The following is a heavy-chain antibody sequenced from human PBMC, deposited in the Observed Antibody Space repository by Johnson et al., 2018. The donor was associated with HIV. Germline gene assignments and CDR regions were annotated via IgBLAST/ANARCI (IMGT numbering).Heavy chain of an antibody. D-gene: IGHD2-15*01. Sequence: QVQLMESGGGFIQPGGSLRLSCAASGFTFSSYAMHWVRQAPGKGLEWVAFIRYDGSNKYYADSVKGRFTISRDNSKNTLYLQMNSLSAEYTAVYYCAKEGYCSGGSCYHLVESDAFDIWGQGTMVTVSS. V-gene: IGHV3-30*02. CDR1: GFTFSSYA. CDR3: AKEGYCSGGSCYHLVESDAFDI. J-gene: IGHJ3*02. CDR2: IRYDGSNK.